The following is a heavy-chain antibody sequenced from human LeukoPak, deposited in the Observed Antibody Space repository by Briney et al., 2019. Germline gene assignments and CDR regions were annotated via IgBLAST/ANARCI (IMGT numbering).Heavy chain of an antibody. CDR2: ISDYNGNT. CDR3: ARSGGVGSGYYADNFDY. D-gene: IGHD3-22*01. CDR1: RYTFTNYA. J-gene: IGHJ4*02. Sequence: ASVKVSCKASRYTFTNYAFTWVRQAPGQGLEWMGWISDYNGNTNYAQTLQGRVTMTTDTSTSTAYMELRRVRSDDTAVYNCARSGGVGSGYYADNFDYWGQGTLVTVSS. V-gene: IGHV1-18*01.